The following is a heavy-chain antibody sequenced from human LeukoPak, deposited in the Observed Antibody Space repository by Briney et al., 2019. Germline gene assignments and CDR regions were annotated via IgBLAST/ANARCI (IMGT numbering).Heavy chain of an antibody. Sequence: QAGGSLRLSCAASGFTFSTYAMTWVRQAPGKGLEWVSTISPSGAYTYFADSVKGRFTISRDNSKNTVYLQVNGLRAEDTAVYHCAKADRKRVPQLEPYQCGMDVWGQGTTITVSS. CDR3: AKADRKRVPQLEPYQCGMDV. CDR1: GFTFSTYA. D-gene: IGHD5-24*01. CDR2: ISPSGAYT. J-gene: IGHJ6*02. V-gene: IGHV3-23*01.